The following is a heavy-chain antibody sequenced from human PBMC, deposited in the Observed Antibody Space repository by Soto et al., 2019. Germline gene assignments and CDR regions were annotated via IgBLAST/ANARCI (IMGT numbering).Heavy chain of an antibody. D-gene: IGHD3-3*01. J-gene: IGHJ6*02. CDR3: ARGGLRFLDCAMDV. Sequence: QVQLVQSGAEVKKPGSSVKVSCKASGGTFSSDAISWVRQAPGQGLEWMGGIIPIFGSTNYAQKFQGRVTITADESTSTAYMELSSLRSEDTAVYYCARGGLRFLDCAMDVWGQGTTVTVSS. V-gene: IGHV1-69*12. CDR1: GGTFSSDA. CDR2: IIPIFGST.